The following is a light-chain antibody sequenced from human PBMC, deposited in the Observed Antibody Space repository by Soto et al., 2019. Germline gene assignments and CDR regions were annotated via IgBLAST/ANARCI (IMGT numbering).Light chain of an antibody. J-gene: IGKJ1*01. V-gene: IGKV3-20*01. CDR3: HQYRNSSWT. Sequence: EIVLTQSPGTLSLSPGERATLSCRASQSVSSSYLAWYQQKPGQAPRLLIYGASSRATGIPDRFSGSGSGTDFTLTISRLEPEDFAVYYCHQYRNSSWTFGQGTKVEIK. CDR2: GAS. CDR1: QSVSSSY.